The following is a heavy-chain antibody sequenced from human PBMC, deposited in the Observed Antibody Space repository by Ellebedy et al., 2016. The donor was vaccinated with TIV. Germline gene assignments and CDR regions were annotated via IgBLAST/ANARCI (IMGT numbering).Heavy chain of an antibody. J-gene: IGHJ6*02. CDR3: ARSRAVTALIKYYYYGMDV. V-gene: IGHV2-70*01. Sequence: SGPTLVKPTHTLTLTCTFSGFSLSTSGMCVSWIRQPPGKALEWLALIDWDDDKYYSTSLKTRLTISKDTSKNQVVLTMTNMDPVDTATYYCARSRAVTALIKYYYYGMDVWGQGTTVTVSS. D-gene: IGHD6-19*01. CDR1: GFSLSTSGMC. CDR2: IDWDDDK.